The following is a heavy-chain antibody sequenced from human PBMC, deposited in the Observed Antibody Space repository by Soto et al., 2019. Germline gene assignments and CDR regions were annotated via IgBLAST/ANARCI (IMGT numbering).Heavy chain of an antibody. J-gene: IGHJ6*02. V-gene: IGHV1-8*01. CDR1: GYTFTSYD. CDR2: MNPNSGNT. Sequence: ASVKVSCKASGYTFTSYDINWVRQATGQGLEWMGWMNPNSGNTGYAQKFQGRVTMTRNTSISTAYMELSSLRSDDTAVYYCAREGCSSTSCYAGYYYGMDVWGQGTTVTVSS. D-gene: IGHD2-2*01. CDR3: AREGCSSTSCYAGYYYGMDV.